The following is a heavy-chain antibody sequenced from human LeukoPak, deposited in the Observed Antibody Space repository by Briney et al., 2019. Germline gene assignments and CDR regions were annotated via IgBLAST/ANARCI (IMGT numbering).Heavy chain of an antibody. J-gene: IGHJ4*02. CDR3: ARERGGDFDY. Sequence: GGSLRLSCAASGFTFSDHYMDWVRQAPGKGLEWVGRTRNKANSYTTEYAASVKGRFTISRDDSKNSLYLQMNSLKTEDTAVYYCARERGGDFDYWGQGTLVTVSS. CDR2: TRNKANSYTT. D-gene: IGHD2-21*01. V-gene: IGHV3-72*01. CDR1: GFTFSDHY.